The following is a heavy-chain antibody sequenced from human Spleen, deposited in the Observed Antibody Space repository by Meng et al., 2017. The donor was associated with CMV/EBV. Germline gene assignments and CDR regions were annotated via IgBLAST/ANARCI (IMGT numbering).Heavy chain of an antibody. Sequence: GESLKISCAASGFTFDDYGMSWVRQTPGKGLEWVSSIYWNGGSTGYADSVKGRFTISRDNAKNSLYLQMNSLRAEDTAVYYCARHPPGMGAFDIWGQGTMVTVSS. V-gene: IGHV3-20*04. D-gene: IGHD3-10*01. J-gene: IGHJ3*02. CDR2: IYWNGGST. CDR3: ARHPPGMGAFDI. CDR1: GFTFDDYG.